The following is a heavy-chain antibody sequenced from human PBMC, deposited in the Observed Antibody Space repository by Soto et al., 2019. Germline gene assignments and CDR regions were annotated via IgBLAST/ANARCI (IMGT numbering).Heavy chain of an antibody. V-gene: IGHV1-69*12. D-gene: IGHD5-12*01. Sequence: QVQLVQSGAEVKKPGSSVKVSCKASGGTFSSYAISWVRQAPGQGLEWMGGIIPIFGTANYAQKFQGRVTITADESPSTAYMELTSLRSEDTAVYYCARVARPPSGYDYGWFAPWGQGTLVTVSS. J-gene: IGHJ5*02. CDR2: IIPIFGTA. CDR1: GGTFSSYA. CDR3: ARVARPPSGYDYGWFAP.